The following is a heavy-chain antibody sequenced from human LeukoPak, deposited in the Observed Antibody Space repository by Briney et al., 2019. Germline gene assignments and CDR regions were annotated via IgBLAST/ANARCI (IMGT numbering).Heavy chain of an antibody. CDR3: ARDRGDGQYYNYYYYYMDV. Sequence: ASVKVSCKASGYTFTGYYMHWVRQAHGQGLEWMGWINPNSGGTNYAQKFQGRVTMTRDTSISTAYMELSRLRSDDTAVYYCARDRGDGQYYNYYYYYMDVWGKGTTVTVSS. CDR1: GYTFTGYY. V-gene: IGHV1-2*02. CDR2: INPNSGGT. D-gene: IGHD1-26*01. J-gene: IGHJ6*03.